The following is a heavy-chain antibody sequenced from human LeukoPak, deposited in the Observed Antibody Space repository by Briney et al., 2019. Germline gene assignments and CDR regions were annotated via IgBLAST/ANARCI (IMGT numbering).Heavy chain of an antibody. CDR1: GFSFSTIY. CDR3: ARGFSSYAY. J-gene: IGHJ4*02. D-gene: IGHD2-2*01. CDR2: INVDGTAE. Sequence: GGSLRLSCAASGFSFSTIYMSWVRQTPGQGLEWVANINVDGTAEYYVDSVKGRFTISRDNAKNSLYLQMNSLRAEDTAVYYCARGFSSYAYWGQGTLVTVSS. V-gene: IGHV3-7*01.